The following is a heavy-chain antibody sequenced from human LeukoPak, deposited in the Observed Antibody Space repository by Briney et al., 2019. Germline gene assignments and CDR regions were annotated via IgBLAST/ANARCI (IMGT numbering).Heavy chain of an antibody. CDR2: MNPNSGNT. J-gene: IGHJ2*01. CDR3: ARRPFGWYFDL. D-gene: IGHD3-16*01. V-gene: IGHV1-8*01. Sequence: GASVKVSCKASGYTFAIYDINWVRQATGQGLEWMGWMNPNSGNTGYAQKFQGRVTMTWNTSISTAYMELSSLKSEDTAVYYCARRPFGWYFDLWGRGTLVTVSS. CDR1: GYTFAIYD.